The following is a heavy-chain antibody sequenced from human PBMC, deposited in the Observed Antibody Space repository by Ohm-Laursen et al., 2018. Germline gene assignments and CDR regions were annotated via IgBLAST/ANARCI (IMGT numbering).Heavy chain of an antibody. Sequence: GSLRLSCAASGFTFSSYAMSWVRQAPGKGLEWVSAISGSGGSTYYADSVKGRFTISRDNSKNTLYLQMNSLRAEDTAVYYCAKTPELVVVTGRLQHWGQGTLVAVSS. D-gene: IGHD3-22*01. CDR1: GFTFSSYA. V-gene: IGHV3-23*01. CDR2: ISGSGGST. J-gene: IGHJ1*01. CDR3: AKTPELVVVTGRLQH.